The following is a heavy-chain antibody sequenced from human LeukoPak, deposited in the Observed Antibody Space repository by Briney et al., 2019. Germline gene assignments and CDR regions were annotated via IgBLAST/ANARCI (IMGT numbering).Heavy chain of an antibody. CDR1: GGSISSSSYY. D-gene: IGHD3-22*01. CDR2: IYYSGST. V-gene: IGHV4-39*01. CDR3: ARQGPHYDSSGCDY. Sequence: PSETLSLTCTVSGGSISSSSYYWGWIRQPPGKGLEWIGSIYYSGSTYYNPSLKSRVTISVDTSKNQFSLKLSSVTAADTAVYYCARQGPHYDSSGCDYWGQGTLVTVSS. J-gene: IGHJ4*02.